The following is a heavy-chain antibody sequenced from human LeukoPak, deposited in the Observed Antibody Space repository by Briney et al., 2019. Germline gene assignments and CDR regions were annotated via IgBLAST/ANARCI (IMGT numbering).Heavy chain of an antibody. CDR1: GGSISSSSYY. V-gene: IGHV4-39*07. CDR3: ARDRRSITMIVVAEGWFDP. Sequence: SETLSLTYTVSGGSISSSSYYWGWIRQPPGKGLEWIGSIYYSGSTYYNPSLKSRVTISVDTSKNQFSLKLSSVTAADTAVYYCARDRRSITMIVVAEGWFDPWGQGTLVTVSS. CDR2: IYYSGST. D-gene: IGHD3-22*01. J-gene: IGHJ5*02.